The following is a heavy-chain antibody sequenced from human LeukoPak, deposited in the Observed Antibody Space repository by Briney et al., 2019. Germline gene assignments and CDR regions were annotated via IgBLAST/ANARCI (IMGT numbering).Heavy chain of an antibody. CDR3: ARHSRDYHAFLDV. V-gene: IGHV4-39*01. CDR2: IYYSGST. CDR1: GGSISTSSYY. Sequence: SETLSLTCTVSGGSISTSSYYWGWVRQPPGKGLEWIGSIYYSGSTYYNPSLKSRVTISVDTSKNQFSLKLSSVTAADTAVYYCARHSRDYHAFLDVWGKGTTVTISS. J-gene: IGHJ6*04. D-gene: IGHD5-24*01.